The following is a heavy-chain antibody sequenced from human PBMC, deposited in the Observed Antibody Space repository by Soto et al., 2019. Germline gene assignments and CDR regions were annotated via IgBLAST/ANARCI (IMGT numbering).Heavy chain of an antibody. CDR1: GYTFSNYG. D-gene: IGHD3-3*01. Sequence: QVQLVQSGAEVKKPGASVKVSCKASGYTFSNYGISWVRQAPGQGFEWMGRISAYNGDTKVAQQFQGRVTMTTDTSTGTAYMEQRSLRSDDTALHYCGRLGFGRSFYMDVWGKGTTVTVSS. CDR3: GRLGFGRSFYMDV. J-gene: IGHJ6*03. CDR2: ISAYNGDT. V-gene: IGHV1-18*01.